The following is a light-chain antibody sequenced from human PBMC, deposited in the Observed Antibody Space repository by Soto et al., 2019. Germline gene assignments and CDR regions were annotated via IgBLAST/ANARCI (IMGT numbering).Light chain of an antibody. V-gene: IGKV1-39*01. CDR3: QQSYSTPLT. J-gene: IGKJ4*01. CDR1: QSISSY. Sequence: IEMTQAPSALSASVGDRVTITCRASQSISSYLNWYQQKPGKAPKLLIYTASSLQSGVPSRFGGSGSGTEFTLTISSLQPEDFATYYCQQSYSTPLTFGGGTKVDIK. CDR2: TAS.